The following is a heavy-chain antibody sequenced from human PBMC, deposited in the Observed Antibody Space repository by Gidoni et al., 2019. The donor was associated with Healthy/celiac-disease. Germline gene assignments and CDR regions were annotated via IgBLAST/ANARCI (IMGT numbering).Heavy chain of an antibody. CDR1: GGSISSSSYY. CDR2: IYYSGST. D-gene: IGHD6-13*01. Sequence: QLQLQESGPGLVKPSETLSLTCTVSGGSISSSSYYWGWIRQPPGKGLEWIGSIYYSGSTYYNPSLKSRVTISVDTSKNQFSLKLSSVTAADTAVYYCARQPQQLSYYYYGMDVWGQGTTVTVSS. V-gene: IGHV4-39*01. J-gene: IGHJ6*02. CDR3: ARQPQQLSYYYYGMDV.